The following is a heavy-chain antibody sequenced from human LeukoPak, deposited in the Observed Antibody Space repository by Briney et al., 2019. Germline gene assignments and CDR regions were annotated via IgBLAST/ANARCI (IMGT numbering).Heavy chain of an antibody. CDR2: ISWNSGSI. D-gene: IGHD3-22*01. J-gene: IGHJ6*02. Sequence: PGRSLRLSCAASGFTFDDYAMHWVRQAPGKGLEWVSGISWNSGSIGYADSVKGRFTISRDNAKNSLYLQMNSLRAEDTALYYCAKDIDYDSSDRYGMDVWGQGTTVTVSS. CDR3: AKDIDYDSSDRYGMDV. V-gene: IGHV3-9*01. CDR1: GFTFDDYA.